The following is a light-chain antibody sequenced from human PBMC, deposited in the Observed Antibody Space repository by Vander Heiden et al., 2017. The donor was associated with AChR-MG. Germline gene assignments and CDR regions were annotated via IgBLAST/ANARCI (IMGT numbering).Light chain of an antibody. CDR2: KAS. CDR1: QSISNW. V-gene: IGKV1-5*03. CDR3: QQYSRYWT. Sequence: DIQMTQSPSTLSASVGDRVTITCRASQSISNWWAWYQQRQGKAPKLLSHKASSLESGVPSRVSGSGSGTEFTITISSLQPDDFATYYCQQYSRYWTFGQRTKVEIK. J-gene: IGKJ1*01.